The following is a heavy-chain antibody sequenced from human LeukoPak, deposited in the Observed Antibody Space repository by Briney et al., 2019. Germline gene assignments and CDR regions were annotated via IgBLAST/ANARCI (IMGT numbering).Heavy chain of an antibody. V-gene: IGHV4-59*01. D-gene: IGHD2-15*01. J-gene: IGHJ6*02. CDR3: ASSYCSGGSCYLWPYYYYGMDV. CDR2: IYYSGSA. Sequence: SETLSLTCTVSGDSISNYYWSWIRQPPGKGLEWIGYIYYSGSANYNPSLKSRVTISVDTSKNQFSLKLSSVTAADTAVYYCASSYCSGGSCYLWPYYYYGMDVWGQGTTVTVSS. CDR1: GDSISNYY.